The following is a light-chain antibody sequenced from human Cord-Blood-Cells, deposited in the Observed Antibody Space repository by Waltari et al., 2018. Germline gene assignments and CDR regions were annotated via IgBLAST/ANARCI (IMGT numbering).Light chain of an antibody. CDR1: QSISSY. J-gene: IGKJ1*01. V-gene: IGKV1-39*01. CDR3: QQSYSTPWT. CDR2: AAS. Sequence: DIQMTQSPSSLSASVGDRVTITCRASQSISSYLNWYQQKPGKDPKLLVYAASSLESVVPSRFSGSGSGTDFTLTISSLQPEDFATYYCQQSYSTPWTFGQGTKVEIK.